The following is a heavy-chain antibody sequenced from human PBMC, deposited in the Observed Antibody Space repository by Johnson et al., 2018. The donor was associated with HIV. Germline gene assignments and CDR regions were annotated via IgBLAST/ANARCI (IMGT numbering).Heavy chain of an antibody. V-gene: IGHV3-30*18. Sequence: QVQLVESGGDMVQPGRSLRLSCAASGFTLTTYAMHWVRQAPGKGLEWVAVISYDGSNKYYADSVKGRFTISRDNSKNTLYLQMNSLRAEDTAVYYCAKDLSDSSGYHDAFDIWGQGTMVTVSS. CDR3: AKDLSDSSGYHDAFDI. D-gene: IGHD3-22*01. CDR1: GFTLTTYA. CDR2: ISYDGSNK. J-gene: IGHJ3*02.